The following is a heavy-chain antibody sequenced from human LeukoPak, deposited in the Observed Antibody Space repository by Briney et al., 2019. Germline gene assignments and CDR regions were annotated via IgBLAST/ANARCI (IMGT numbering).Heavy chain of an antibody. CDR3: AKVGYCSSTSCYDYYYYYMDV. CDR1: GFTFSSYA. Sequence: GGSLRLSCAASGFTFSSYAMSWVRQAPGKGLEWVSAISGSGGSTYYADSVKGRFTISRDNSKNTLYLQMNSLRAEDTAVYYCAKVGYCSSTSCYDYYYYYMDVWGKGTTVTVSS. CDR2: ISGSGGST. D-gene: IGHD2-2*01. V-gene: IGHV3-23*01. J-gene: IGHJ6*03.